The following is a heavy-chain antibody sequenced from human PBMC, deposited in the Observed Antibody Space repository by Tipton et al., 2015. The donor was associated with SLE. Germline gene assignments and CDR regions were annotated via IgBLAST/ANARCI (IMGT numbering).Heavy chain of an antibody. J-gene: IGHJ4*02. CDR2: ISWNSGAT. V-gene: IGHV3-9*01. CDR3: AKDRHVAVAGPFDS. CDR1: GFTFDDYG. Sequence: SLRLSCAASGFTFDDYGMHWVRQAPGKGLEWVSGISWNSGATGYADSVKGRFTISRDNAKSSLYLQMDSLRDDDTALYYCAKDRHVAVAGPFDSWGQGTLVIVSS. D-gene: IGHD6-19*01.